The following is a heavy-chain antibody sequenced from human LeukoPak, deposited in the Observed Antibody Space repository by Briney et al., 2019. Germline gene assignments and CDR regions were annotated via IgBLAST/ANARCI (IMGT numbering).Heavy chain of an antibody. CDR3: ARARRLLVYYYYYMDV. CDR2: MNPNSGNT. Sequence: ASVKVSCKASGYTFTSYDINWVRQATGQGLEWMGWMNPNSGNTGYAQKFQGRVTITRNTSISTAYTELSSLRSEDTAVYYCARARRLLVYYYYYMDVWGKGTTVTVSS. CDR1: GYTFTSYD. D-gene: IGHD5-18*01. J-gene: IGHJ6*03. V-gene: IGHV1-8*03.